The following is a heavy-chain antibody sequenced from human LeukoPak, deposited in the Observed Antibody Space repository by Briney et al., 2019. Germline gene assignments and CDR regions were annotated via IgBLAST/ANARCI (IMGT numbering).Heavy chain of an antibody. D-gene: IGHD6-13*01. CDR1: VYTLTEVS. V-gene: IGHV1-24*01. Sequence: GASVKVSCKFSVYTLTEVSMHWVRHAPLKGLECMGSFDPEDDETIYAQKFQGRVTMTEDTSTDTAYMELSSLRSEDTAVYYCAPALQQLVLFAYWGQGTLVIVSS. CDR3: APALQQLVLFAY. CDR2: FDPEDDET. J-gene: IGHJ4*02.